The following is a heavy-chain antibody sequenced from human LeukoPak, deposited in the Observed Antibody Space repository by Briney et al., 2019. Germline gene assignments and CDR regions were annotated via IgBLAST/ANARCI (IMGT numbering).Heavy chain of an antibody. CDR1: GGSFSGYY. V-gene: IGHV4-34*01. CDR3: ARPGDCSGISCYGNFDY. D-gene: IGHD2-2*01. Sequence: PSETLSLTCAVYGGSFSGYYWSWIRQPPGKGLEWFGEINHSGSSNYNPSLKSRVTISVDTSKNQFSLKLSSVTAADTAVYYCARPGDCSGISCYGNFDYWGQGTLVTVSS. CDR2: INHSGSS. J-gene: IGHJ4*02.